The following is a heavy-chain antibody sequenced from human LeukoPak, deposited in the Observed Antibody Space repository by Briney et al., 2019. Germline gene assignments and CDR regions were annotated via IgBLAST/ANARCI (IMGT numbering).Heavy chain of an antibody. Sequence: SETLSLTCTVSGGSISSYYWSWIRQPPGKGLEWIGYIYYSGSTNYNPSLKSRVTISVDTSKNQFSLKLSSVTAADTAVYYCARDKAAAEDYGKPYSGPRREPYWYFDLWGRGTLVTVSS. CDR3: ARDKAAAEDYGKPYSGPRREPYWYFDL. CDR2: IYYSGST. V-gene: IGHV4-59*12. J-gene: IGHJ2*01. CDR1: GGSISSYY. D-gene: IGHD6-13*01.